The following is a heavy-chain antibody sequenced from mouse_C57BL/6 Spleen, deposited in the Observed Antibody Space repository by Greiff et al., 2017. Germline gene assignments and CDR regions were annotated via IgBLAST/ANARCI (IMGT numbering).Heavy chain of an antibody. V-gene: IGHV7-3*01. D-gene: IGHD4-1*01. CDR2: IRHKANGYTT. J-gene: IGHJ2*01. CDR1: GFTFTDYY. CDR3: ARSLGLDY. Sequence: EVKLVESGGGLVQPGGSLSLSCAASGFTFTDYYMSWVRQPPGKALAWLGFIRHKANGYTTEYSASVKGRFTISRDNSQSILYLQMNALRAEDSATYYCARSLGLDYWGQGTTLTVSS.